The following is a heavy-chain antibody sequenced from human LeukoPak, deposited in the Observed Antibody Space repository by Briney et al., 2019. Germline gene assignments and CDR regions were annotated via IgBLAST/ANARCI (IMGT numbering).Heavy chain of an antibody. CDR1: GFTVSSNY. J-gene: IGHJ6*02. V-gene: IGHV3-53*01. D-gene: IGHD3-3*01. Sequence: GGSLRLSCAASGFTVSSNYTSWVRQAPGKGLEWVSVIYSGGSTYYADSVKGRFTISRDNSKNTLYLQMNSLRAEDTAVYYCARDGFLEWFPYYYYGMDVWGQGTTVTVSS. CDR2: IYSGGST. CDR3: ARDGFLEWFPYYYYGMDV.